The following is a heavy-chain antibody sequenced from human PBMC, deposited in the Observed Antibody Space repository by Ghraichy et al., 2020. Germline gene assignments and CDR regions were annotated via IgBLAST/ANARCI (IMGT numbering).Heavy chain of an antibody. D-gene: IGHD1-1*01. Sequence: SVKVSCKASGGTFSSYAISWVRQAPGQGLEWMGGIIPIFGTANYAQKFQGRVTITTDESTSTAYMELSSLRSEDTAVYYCARDQGISQMYDFTPNAFDIWGQGTMVTVSS. CDR2: IIPIFGTA. V-gene: IGHV1-69*05. CDR1: GGTFSSYA. CDR3: ARDQGISQMYDFTPNAFDI. J-gene: IGHJ3*02.